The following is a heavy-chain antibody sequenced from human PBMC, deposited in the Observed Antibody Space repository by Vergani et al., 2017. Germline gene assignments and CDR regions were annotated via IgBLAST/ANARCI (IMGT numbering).Heavy chain of an antibody. V-gene: IGHV3-30*02. J-gene: IGHJ4*02. D-gene: IGHD6-13*01. Sequence: QVQLVESGGGVVQPGGSLRLSCAASGFTFSSYGMHWVRQAPGKGLEWVAFIRYDGSNKYYADPVKGRFTISRDNSKNTLYLQMNSLRAEDTAVYYCAASSSWYGPAFDYWGQGTLVTVSS. CDR1: GFTFSSYG. CDR3: AASSSWYGPAFDY. CDR2: IRYDGSNK.